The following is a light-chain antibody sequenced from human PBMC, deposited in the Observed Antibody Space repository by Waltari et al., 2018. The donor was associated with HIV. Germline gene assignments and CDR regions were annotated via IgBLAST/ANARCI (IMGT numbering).Light chain of an antibody. CDR2: GHS. CDR1: SSNIGAGYD. J-gene: IGLJ3*02. CDR3: QSYDSSLSGSWV. Sequence: QSVLTQPPSVSGAPGQRVTISCTGSSSNIGAGYDVHWYQQLPGPAPKLLINGHSNRPGGVPDRFSGSKSGTSASLAITGLQAEDEADYYCQSYDSSLSGSWVFGGGTKLTVL. V-gene: IGLV1-40*01.